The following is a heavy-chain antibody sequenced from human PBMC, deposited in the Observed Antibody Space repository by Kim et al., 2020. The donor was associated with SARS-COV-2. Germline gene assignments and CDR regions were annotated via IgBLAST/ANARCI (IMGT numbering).Heavy chain of an antibody. V-gene: IGHV4-39*01. D-gene: IGHD6-13*01. J-gene: IGHJ5*02. Sequence: PSLKSRVTISVDTSKTQFSLKLSSVTAADTAVYYCARHQAAAGRGWFDPWGQGTLVTVSS. CDR3: ARHQAAAGRGWFDP.